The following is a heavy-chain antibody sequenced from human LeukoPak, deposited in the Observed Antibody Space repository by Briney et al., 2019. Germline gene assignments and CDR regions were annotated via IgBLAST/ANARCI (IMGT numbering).Heavy chain of an antibody. V-gene: IGHV3-9*01. CDR2: ISWNSGSI. Sequence: SLRLSCAASGFTFDDYAMHWVRQAPGKGLEWVSGISWNSGSIGYADSVKGRFTISRDNAKNSLYLHMNSLRAEDTATYYCARDRVWTVLYWGQGTLVTVSS. J-gene: IGHJ4*02. D-gene: IGHD6-13*01. CDR1: GFTFDDYA. CDR3: ARDRVWTVLY.